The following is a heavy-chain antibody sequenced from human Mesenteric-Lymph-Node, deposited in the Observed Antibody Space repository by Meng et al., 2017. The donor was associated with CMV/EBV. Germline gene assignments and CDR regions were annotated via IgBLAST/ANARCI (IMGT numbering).Heavy chain of an antibody. D-gene: IGHD2-15*01. J-gene: IGHJ6*02. CDR1: GFTFSSYG. CDR2: ISSSSGTI. CDR3: TRDPGYPYYYGMDV. V-gene: IGHV3-48*04. Sequence: GESLKISCAASGFTFSSYGMNWVRQAPGKGLECVSYISSSSGTISYADSVKGRFTISIDSAKNSLYLQMNSLRAEDTAVYYCTRDPGYPYYYGMDVWGQGTTVTVSS.